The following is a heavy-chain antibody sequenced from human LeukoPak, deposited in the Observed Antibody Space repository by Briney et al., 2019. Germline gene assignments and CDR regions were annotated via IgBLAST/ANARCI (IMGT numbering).Heavy chain of an antibody. Sequence: SQTLSLTCTVSGGSISSGSYYWSWIRQPAGKGLNGMGRIYTSGSTNYNPSLKSRVTISVDTSKNQFSLKLSSVTAADTAVYYCARSYGYYYYYYMDVWGKGTTVTVSS. D-gene: IGHD2-21*01. J-gene: IGHJ6*03. CDR2: IYTSGST. CDR1: GGSISSGSYY. V-gene: IGHV4-61*02. CDR3: ARSYGYYYYYYMDV.